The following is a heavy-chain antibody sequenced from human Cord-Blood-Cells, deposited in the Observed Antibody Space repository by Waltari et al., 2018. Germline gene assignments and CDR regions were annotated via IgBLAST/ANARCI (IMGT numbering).Heavy chain of an antibody. Sequence: QVQLVESGGGVVQPGRSLRLSCAASGFTFSSYAMHWVRQAPGKGLEWVAVISYDGSNKYDADSVKGRFTIARDNSRSARYRQMNSRRAEDTAVYYCARDGPYYYGSGSYYDDAFDIWGQGTMVTVSS. J-gene: IGHJ3*02. V-gene: IGHV3-30*04. CDR2: ISYDGSNK. CDR3: ARDGPYYYGSGSYYDDAFDI. CDR1: GFTFSSYA. D-gene: IGHD3-10*01.